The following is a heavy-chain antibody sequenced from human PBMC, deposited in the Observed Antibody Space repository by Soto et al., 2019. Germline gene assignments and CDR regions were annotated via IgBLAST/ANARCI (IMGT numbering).Heavy chain of an antibody. J-gene: IGHJ4*02. D-gene: IGHD3-16*02. CDR3: ARVYDYVWGSYRYSPFDY. CDR1: GFTFSSYS. CDR2: IKQDGSEK. Sequence: GGSLRLSCAASGFTFSSYSMNWVRQAPGKGLEWVANIKQDGSEKYYVDSVKGRFTISRDNAKNSLYLQMNSLRAEDTAVYYCARVYDYVWGSYRYSPFDYWGQGTLVTVSS. V-gene: IGHV3-7*05.